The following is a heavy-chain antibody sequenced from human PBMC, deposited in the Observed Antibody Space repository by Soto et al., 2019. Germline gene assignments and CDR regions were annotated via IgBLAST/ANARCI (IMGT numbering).Heavy chain of an antibody. V-gene: IGHV4-30-2*01. CDR2: IYHSGST. D-gene: IGHD6-13*01. CDR1: GGSISSGGYS. J-gene: IGHJ5*01. CDR3: VRLIGSSWLDS. Sequence: PSETLSLTCAVSGGSISSGGYSWSWIRQPPGKGLEWIGYIYHSGSTYYNPSLKSRVTISVDRSNNQLSLHLNSVTPDDTAVYYCVRLIGSSWLDSWGQGTLVTVSS.